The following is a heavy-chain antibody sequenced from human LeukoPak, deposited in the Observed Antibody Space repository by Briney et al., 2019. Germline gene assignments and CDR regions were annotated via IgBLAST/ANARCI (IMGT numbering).Heavy chain of an antibody. CDR1: GDSVSSNSAA. J-gene: IGHJ4*02. D-gene: IGHD5-12*01. CDR3: ARGRWLQGRFDY. Sequence: SQTLSLTCALSGDSVSSNSAAWSWIRQSPSRGLEWLGRTYYRSKWYNDYAVSVKSRISINPDTSKNQFSLQLSSVTPEDTAVYYCARGRWLQGRFDYWGQGTLVTVSS. V-gene: IGHV6-1*01. CDR2: TYYRSKWYN.